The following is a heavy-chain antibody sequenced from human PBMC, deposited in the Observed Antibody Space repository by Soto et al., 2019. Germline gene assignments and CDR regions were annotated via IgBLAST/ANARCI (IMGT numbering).Heavy chain of an antibody. CDR1: GYTFTNYD. D-gene: IGHD4-17*01. CDR3: ARTAGDLDY. Sequence: QVQLVQSGAEVKKPGASVKVSCKTSGYTFTNYDINWVRQATGQGLEWMGWTNPKSGYTGSAQKFQGRVTMTRDSSISPADMELHSLTSEDTAVYYCARTAGDLDYWGQGTLITVSS. V-gene: IGHV1-8*01. CDR2: TNPKSGYT. J-gene: IGHJ4*02.